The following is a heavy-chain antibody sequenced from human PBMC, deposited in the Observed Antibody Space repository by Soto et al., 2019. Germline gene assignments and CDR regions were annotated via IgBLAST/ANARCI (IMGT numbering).Heavy chain of an antibody. V-gene: IGHV4-34*01. J-gene: IGHJ4*02. D-gene: IGHD3-3*01. Sequence: LETLSLTXAVYGGSFSGYDWSWIRQPPGKGLEWIGEIDHSGSTNYNPCLKSRVTISVDTSKNQFSLKLSSVTAADTVVYYWARDCWSGSATRYWGQGTLVTVSS. CDR2: IDHSGST. CDR1: GGSFSGYD. CDR3: ARDCWSGSATRY.